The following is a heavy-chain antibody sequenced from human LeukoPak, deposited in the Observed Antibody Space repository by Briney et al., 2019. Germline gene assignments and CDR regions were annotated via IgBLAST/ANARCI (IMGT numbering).Heavy chain of an antibody. CDR1: GFTFSTYW. V-gene: IGHV3-7*01. CDR2: IKEDGSEK. CDR3: ARDSSRYQ. Sequence: GGSLRLSCAASGFTFSTYWMSWVRQAPGKGLEWVANIKEDGSEKYYGASLKGRFTISRDNPKHSLYLQMNSLRAEDTAVYYCARDSSRYQWGQGTLVTVSS. D-gene: IGHD3-22*01. J-gene: IGHJ4*02.